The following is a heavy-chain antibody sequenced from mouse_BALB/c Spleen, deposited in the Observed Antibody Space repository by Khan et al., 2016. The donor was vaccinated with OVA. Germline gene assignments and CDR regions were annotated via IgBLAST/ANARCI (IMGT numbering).Heavy chain of an antibody. CDR3: ARVLRRYSYAMDY. V-gene: IGHV1-9*01. CDR1: GYTFSSYW. Sequence: QVQLQQSGAELMKPGASVKISCKATGYTFSSYWIEWVKQRPGHGLEWIGEILPGSGSTNYNEKFKGKATFTADASSNTAYMQLSSLTSEDSAVYSCARVLRRYSYAMDYWGQGTSVTVSS. CDR2: ILPGSGST. J-gene: IGHJ4*01. D-gene: IGHD1-1*01.